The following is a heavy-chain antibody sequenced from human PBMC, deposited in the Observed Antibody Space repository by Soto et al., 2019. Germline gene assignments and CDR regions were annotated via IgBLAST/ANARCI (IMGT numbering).Heavy chain of an antibody. CDR3: ARGVIGFSSTSFDY. J-gene: IGHJ4*02. V-gene: IGHV4-34*01. Sequence: QVQLQQWGAGLLKPSETLSLTCAVYGGSFSGYYWSWIRQPPGKGLEWIGEINHSGSTNYNPSLKSRVTISVDTSKNQFSLKLSSVTAADTAVYYCARGVIGFSSTSFDYWGQGTLVTVSS. CDR2: INHSGST. D-gene: IGHD2-2*01. CDR1: GGSFSGYY.